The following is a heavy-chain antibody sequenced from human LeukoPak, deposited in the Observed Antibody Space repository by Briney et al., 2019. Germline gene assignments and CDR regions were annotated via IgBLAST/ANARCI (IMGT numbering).Heavy chain of an antibody. J-gene: IGHJ4*02. CDR1: GFTFSSYG. CDR2: IRYDGSNK. CDR3: AKGSLLSGSYFDY. Sequence: GGSLRLSCAASGFTFSSYGMHWVRQAPGKGLEWVAFIRYDGSNKYYADSVKGRFTISRDNSKNTLYLQMNSLRAEDTAVYYCAKGSLLSGSYFDYWGQGTLVTVSS. V-gene: IGHV3-30*02. D-gene: IGHD1-26*01.